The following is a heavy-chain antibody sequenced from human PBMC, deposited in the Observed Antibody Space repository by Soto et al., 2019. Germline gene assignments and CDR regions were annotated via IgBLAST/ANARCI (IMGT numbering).Heavy chain of an antibody. J-gene: IGHJ4*02. V-gene: IGHV3-64D*08. CDR2: ISSNGGST. D-gene: IGHD4-17*01. Sequence: GGSLRLSCSASGFTFSSYAMHWVRQAPGKGLEYVSAISSNGGSTYYADSVKGRFTISRDNSKNTLYLQMSSLRAEDTAVYYCVTSGDYGDYVGLKGSSGFDYWGQGTLVTVSS. CDR1: GFTFSSYA. CDR3: VTSGDYGDYVGLKGSSGFDY.